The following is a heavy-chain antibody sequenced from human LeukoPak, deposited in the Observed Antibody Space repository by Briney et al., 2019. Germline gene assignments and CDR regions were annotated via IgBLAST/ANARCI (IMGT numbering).Heavy chain of an antibody. V-gene: IGHV3-21*01. CDR3: ALKGGDITGGSDY. Sequence: PGGSLRLSCAASGFSFNSYSMNWVRQAPGKGLEWVASISSSGTYIYYADSVKGRFTISRDNAKNSLYLQMNSLRADDTAVYYCALKGGDITGGSDYWGQGTLVTVSS. J-gene: IGHJ4*02. CDR1: GFSFNSYS. CDR2: ISSSGTYI. D-gene: IGHD2-21*01.